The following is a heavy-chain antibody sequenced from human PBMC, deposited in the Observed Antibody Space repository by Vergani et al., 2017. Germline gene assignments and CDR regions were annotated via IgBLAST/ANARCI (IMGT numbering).Heavy chain of an antibody. CDR3: ASKRGACRAAYSHSYDF. J-gene: IGHJ4*02. D-gene: IGHD2-15*01. V-gene: IGHV4-39*01. CDR1: GDSVISTDYH. CDR2: MDYSGST. Sequence: QVQLQESGPGLVKPSETLSLTCTVSGDSVISTDYHWGWIRQPPGKGLEWIGSMDYSGSTSYNPSLESRISISFETPKNQFSLRLTSVTAADTAVYYCASKRGACRAAYSHSYDFWGPGTLVGVSS.